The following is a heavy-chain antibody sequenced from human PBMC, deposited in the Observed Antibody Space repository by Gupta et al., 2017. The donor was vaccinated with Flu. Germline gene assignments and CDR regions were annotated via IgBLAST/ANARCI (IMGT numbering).Heavy chain of an antibody. Sequence: QVQLVESGGGVVQPGRSLRLSCAASGFTFSSYGMPWVRQAPGKGLEWVAVIWYDGSNKYYADSVKGRFTISRDNSKNTLYLQMNSLRAEDTAVYYCAREFAVAGRGYYYGMDVWGQGTTVTVSS. CDR2: IWYDGSNK. J-gene: IGHJ6*02. V-gene: IGHV3-33*01. CDR1: GFTFSSYG. D-gene: IGHD6-19*01. CDR3: AREFAVAGRGYYYGMDV.